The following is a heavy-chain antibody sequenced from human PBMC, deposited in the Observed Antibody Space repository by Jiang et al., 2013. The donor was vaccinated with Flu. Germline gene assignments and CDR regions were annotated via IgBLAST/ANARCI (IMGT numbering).Heavy chain of an antibody. D-gene: IGHD6-25*01. V-gene: IGHV4-4*02. CDR1: GVSIDSNNW. J-gene: IGHJ4*01. Sequence: GSGLVKPSGTLSLTCGVSGVSIDSNNWWCWLRQTPEKGLEWIGEIFHTGETNFNPSVRNRVSISFDRSNNHFSXELMSVTAADTAVYFCASNPNIGSVFD. CDR2: IFHTGET. CDR3: ASNPNIGSVFD.